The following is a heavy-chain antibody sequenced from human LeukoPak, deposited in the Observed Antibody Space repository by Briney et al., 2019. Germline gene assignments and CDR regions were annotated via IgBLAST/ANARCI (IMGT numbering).Heavy chain of an antibody. CDR1: AYIFTNYW. D-gene: IGHD6-13*01. CDR3: ARRVLAAVGYYFDS. V-gene: IGHV5-51*01. J-gene: IGHJ4*02. Sequence: GESLKISCKGSAYIFTNYWIGWVRQMPGKGLEWMGIIYGGDSETRYSPSFQGQVTISLDKSITTAYLQWSSLKASDTAMYYCARRVLAAVGYYFDSWGQGTLVTVSS. CDR2: IYGGDSET.